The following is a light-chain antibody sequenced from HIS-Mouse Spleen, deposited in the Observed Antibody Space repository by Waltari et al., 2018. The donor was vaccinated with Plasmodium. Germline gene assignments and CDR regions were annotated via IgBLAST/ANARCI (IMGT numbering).Light chain of an antibody. CDR1: QGISIA. CDR2: AAS. CDR3: QQFNSYPLT. V-gene: IGKV1-13*02. J-gene: IGKJ4*01. Sequence: AIQLTQSPSSLPASVGDRVTITSRASQGISIALAWYQQKPGKAPKLLFYAASSLESRVPSRFGSSGSRTDFTLTISSLQPEDFATYYCQQFNSYPLTFGEGTKVEIK.